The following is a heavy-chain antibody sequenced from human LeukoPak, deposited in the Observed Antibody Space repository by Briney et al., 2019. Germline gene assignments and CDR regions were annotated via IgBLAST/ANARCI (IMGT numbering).Heavy chain of an antibody. J-gene: IGHJ4*02. Sequence: GASVKVSCKASGGTFSSYAISWVRQAPGQGLEWMGGIIPIFGTANYGQKFQGRVTITTDESTSTAYMELSSLRSEDTAVYYCAGNIVVVPAAMLASSSSLDYWGQGTLVTVSS. CDR2: IIPIFGTA. V-gene: IGHV1-69*05. CDR3: AGNIVVVPAAMLASSSSLDY. CDR1: GGTFSSYA. D-gene: IGHD2-2*01.